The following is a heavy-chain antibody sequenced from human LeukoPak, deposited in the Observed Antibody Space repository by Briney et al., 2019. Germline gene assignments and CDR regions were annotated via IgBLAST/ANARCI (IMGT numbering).Heavy chain of an antibody. D-gene: IGHD3-3*01. Sequence: GGSLRLSCAASGFTFSSYWMHWVRQAPGKGLVWVSRINTDGSSTSYADSVKGRFTISRDNAKNTLYLQMNSLRAEDTAVYYCARDISSDFWSGYYPGGYWGQGTLVTVSS. CDR3: ARDISSDFWSGYYPGGY. J-gene: IGHJ4*02. V-gene: IGHV3-74*01. CDR2: INTDGSST. CDR1: GFTFSSYW.